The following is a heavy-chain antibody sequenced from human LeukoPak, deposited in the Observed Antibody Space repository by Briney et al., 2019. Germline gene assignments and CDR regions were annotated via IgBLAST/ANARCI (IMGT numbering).Heavy chain of an antibody. CDR3: ARDDGYFDC. V-gene: IGHV3-23*01. D-gene: IGHD4-17*01. CDR2: ISLDGATT. J-gene: IGHJ4*02. CDR1: GFTFSSYA. Sequence: PGGSLRLSCAASGFTFSSYAMSWVRQAPGKGLEWVSGISLDGATTYYADSVKGRFTISRDNSKNTLYLQMNSLRAEDTAVYYCARDDGYFDCWGQGTLVTVSS.